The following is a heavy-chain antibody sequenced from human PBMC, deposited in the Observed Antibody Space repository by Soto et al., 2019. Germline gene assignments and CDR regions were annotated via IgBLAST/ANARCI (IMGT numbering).Heavy chain of an antibody. V-gene: IGHV4-59*08. CDR2: IYYSGST. CDR3: ARRYGSCFDY. J-gene: IGHJ4*02. Sequence: QVQLQESGPGLVKPSETLSLTCTVSGGSISSYYWSWIRQPPGKGLEWIGYIYYSGSTKYNPTLKSRVTISGDTCKNQFSLKLSSVTAADTAVYYCARRYGSCFDYWGQGTLVTVSS. CDR1: GGSISSYY. D-gene: IGHD5-18*01.